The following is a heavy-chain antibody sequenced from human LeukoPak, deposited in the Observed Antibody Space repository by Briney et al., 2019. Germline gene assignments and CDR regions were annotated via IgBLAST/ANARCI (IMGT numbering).Heavy chain of an antibody. D-gene: IGHD3-22*01. V-gene: IGHV3-30*04. CDR3: ARGLSPYYDTANWFDP. CDR1: GFTFSSYA. Sequence: GRSLRLSCAASGFTFSSYAMHWVRQAPGKGLEWVAVISYDGSNKYYADSVKGRFTISRDNAKNSLYLQMNSLRAEDTAVYYCARGLSPYYDTANWFDPWGQGTLVTVSS. CDR2: ISYDGSNK. J-gene: IGHJ5*02.